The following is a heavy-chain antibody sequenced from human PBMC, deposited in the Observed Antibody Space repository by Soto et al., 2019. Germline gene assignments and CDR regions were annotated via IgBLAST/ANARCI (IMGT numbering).Heavy chain of an antibody. CDR2: INHSGST. D-gene: IGHD1-26*01. J-gene: IGHJ4*02. CDR1: GGSFSGYY. V-gene: IGHV4-34*01. CDR3: ARGFSAAAGWGVDY. Sequence: QVQLQQWGAGLLKPSETLSLTCAVYGGSFSGYYWSWIRQPPGKGLEWIGEINHSGSTNYNPSLKIRVTISVDTSKNQFSLKLSSVTAADTAVYYCARGFSAAAGWGVDYWGQGTLVTVSS.